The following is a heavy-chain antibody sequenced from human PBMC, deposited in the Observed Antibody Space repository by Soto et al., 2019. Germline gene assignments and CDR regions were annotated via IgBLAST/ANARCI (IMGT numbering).Heavy chain of an antibody. CDR1: GFTFSTYV. J-gene: IGHJ3*02. CDR3: ARGGDSTSWYRAFDI. Sequence: QVQLVESGGGVVQPGRSLRLSCAASGFTFSTYVMNWVRQAPGKGLEWVAIMWYDGSSQHYADSVKGRFTISRDNSRNTLYLKMNSLSDEDTAVYYCARGGDSTSWYRAFDIWGQGTMVTVSS. CDR2: MWYDGSSQ. D-gene: IGHD6-13*01. V-gene: IGHV3-33*01.